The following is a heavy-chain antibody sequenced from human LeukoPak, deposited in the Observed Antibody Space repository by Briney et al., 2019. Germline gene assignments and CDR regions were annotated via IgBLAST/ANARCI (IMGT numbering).Heavy chain of an antibody. CDR3: ARDHGPAGGGLDF. D-gene: IGHD2-2*01. Sequence: PGGSLSLFCAASGLTVSSNHMAWVRQAPGKGLEWVSVIYTGGITYYADSVQGRFTIYRDNSKNTVYLQMNSLRVEHTALYYCARDHGPAGGGLDFWGQGTQVTVSS. CDR1: GLTVSSNH. CDR2: IYTGGIT. V-gene: IGHV3-53*01. J-gene: IGHJ4*02.